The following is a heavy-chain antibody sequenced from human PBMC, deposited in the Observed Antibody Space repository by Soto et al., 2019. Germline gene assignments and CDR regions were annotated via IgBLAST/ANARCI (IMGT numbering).Heavy chain of an antibody. CDR1: GGSICGFC. V-gene: IGHV4-59*01. CDR2: IYYSGST. D-gene: IGHD1-1*01. CDR3: ARVVGYTTLERYYYYGMDV. Sequence: SETLSLTCTVSGGSICGFCWSWIRQPPGKRLEWIGYIYYSGSTNYNPSLKSRVTISVDTSKNQFSLKLSSVTAADTAVYYCARVVGYTTLERYYYYGMDVWGQGTTVTVSS. J-gene: IGHJ6*02.